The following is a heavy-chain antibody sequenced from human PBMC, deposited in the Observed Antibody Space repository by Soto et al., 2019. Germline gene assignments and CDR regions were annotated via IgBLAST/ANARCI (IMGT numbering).Heavy chain of an antibody. V-gene: IGHV3-30-3*01. D-gene: IGHD3-22*01. CDR1: GFTFSNYA. Sequence: QVQLVESGGGVVQPGRSLRVSCAASGFTFSNYAMHWVRQAPGKGLERVAVVSYDGSKQFYADSVEGRFTISRDSSKSTLYLHMDNLRDEDTAVYYCARDLVYYYDNSGSYNFDYWGQGTLVTVSS. CDR3: ARDLVYYYDNSGSYNFDY. J-gene: IGHJ4*02. CDR2: VSYDGSKQ.